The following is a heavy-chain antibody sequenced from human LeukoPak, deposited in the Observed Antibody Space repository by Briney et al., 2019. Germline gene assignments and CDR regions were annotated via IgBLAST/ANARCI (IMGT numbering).Heavy chain of an antibody. Sequence: SETLSLTCTVSGGSISSYYWSWIRQPPGKGLEWIGYIYYSGSTNYNPSLKSRVTISVDTSKNQFSLKLSSVTAADTAVYYCARHPGSAARYYYMDVWGKGTTVTISS. CDR2: IYYSGST. CDR3: ARHPGSAARYYYMDV. V-gene: IGHV4-59*08. J-gene: IGHJ6*03. CDR1: GGSISSYY. D-gene: IGHD1-26*01.